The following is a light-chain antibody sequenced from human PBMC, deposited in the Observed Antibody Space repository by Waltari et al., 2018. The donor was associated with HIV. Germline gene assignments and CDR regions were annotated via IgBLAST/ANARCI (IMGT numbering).Light chain of an antibody. Sequence: DIQMTQYPSSLSASVGDGVTITCRASQNVSTYLNWYQQKPGKAPKLVIYASSGLQSGVPSSFRGSGSGTDFTLTISSLQSEDFATYYCQQTHTIPHTFGQGTKLQIK. CDR3: QQTHTIPHT. CDR1: QNVSTY. CDR2: ASS. J-gene: IGKJ2*01. V-gene: IGKV1-39*01.